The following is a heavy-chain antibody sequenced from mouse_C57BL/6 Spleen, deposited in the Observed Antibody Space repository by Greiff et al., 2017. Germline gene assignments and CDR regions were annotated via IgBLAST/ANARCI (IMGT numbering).Heavy chain of an antibody. D-gene: IGHD6-1*01. CDR1: GYAFSSSW. CDR2: IYPGDGDT. V-gene: IGHV1-82*01. J-gene: IGHJ4*01. Sequence: QVQLQQSGPELVKPGASVKISCKASGYAFSSSWMNWVKQRPGKGLEWIGRIYPGDGDTNYNGKFKGKATLTADKSSSTAYMQLSSLTSDDSAVYFCARWPFSPWGQGTSVTVSS. CDR3: ARWPFSP.